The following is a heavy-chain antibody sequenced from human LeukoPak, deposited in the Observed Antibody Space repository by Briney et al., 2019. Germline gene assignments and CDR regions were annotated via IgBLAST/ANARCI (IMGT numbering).Heavy chain of an antibody. CDR1: GFTLRSYT. D-gene: IGHD4-17*01. CDR3: AKVPQDGAASH. J-gene: IGHJ4*02. Sequence: PGGSLRLSCAASGFTLRSYTMSWVRQARGKGLEWVSAISGSGGSTYYADSVKGRFTISRDNSKNTLYLQMNSLRAEDTAVYYCAKVPQDGAASHWGQGTLVTVSS. V-gene: IGHV3-23*01. CDR2: ISGSGGST.